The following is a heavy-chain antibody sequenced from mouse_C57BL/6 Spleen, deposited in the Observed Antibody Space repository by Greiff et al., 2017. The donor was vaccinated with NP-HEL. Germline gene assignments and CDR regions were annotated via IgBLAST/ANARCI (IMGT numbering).Heavy chain of an antibody. D-gene: IGHD2-1*01. CDR2: IFPGSGST. CDR3: ARGGDLLWRAWFAY. Sequence: QVQLKESGPELVKPGASVKISCKASGYTFTDYYINWVKQRPGQGLEWIGWIFPGSGSTYYNEKFKGKATLTVDKSSSTAYMLLSSLTSEDSAVYFCARGGDLLWRAWFAYWGQGTLVTVSA. J-gene: IGHJ3*01. CDR1: GYTFTDYY. V-gene: IGHV1-75*01.